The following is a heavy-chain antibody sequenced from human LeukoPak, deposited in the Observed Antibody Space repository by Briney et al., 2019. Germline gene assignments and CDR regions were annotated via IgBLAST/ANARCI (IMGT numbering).Heavy chain of an antibody. CDR2: ISVYNGNT. J-gene: IGHJ3*02. CDR3: ARDRRDILTGPQSSDAFDI. V-gene: IGHV1-18*01. CDR1: GYTFTSYG. Sequence: GASVKVSCKASGYTFTSYGISWVRQAPGQGLEWMGWISVYNGNTNYAQKLQGRVTLTTDTSTSTAYMELRSLRSDDTAVYYCARDRRDILTGPQSSDAFDIRGQGTMVTVSS. D-gene: IGHD3-9*01.